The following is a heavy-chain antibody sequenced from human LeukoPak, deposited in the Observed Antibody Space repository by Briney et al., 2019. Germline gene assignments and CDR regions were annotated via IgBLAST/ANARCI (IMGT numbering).Heavy chain of an antibody. CDR2: IIPILGIA. CDR3: ARDAPLYCSSTSCYTFDY. CDR1: GGTFSSYT. Sequence: SVKVSCKASGGTFSSYTISWVRQAPGQGLEWMGRIIPILGIANYAQKFQGRVTITADKSTSTAYMELSSLRSEDTAVYYFARDAPLYCSSTSCYTFDYWGQGTLVTVSS. D-gene: IGHD2-2*02. V-gene: IGHV1-69*04. J-gene: IGHJ4*02.